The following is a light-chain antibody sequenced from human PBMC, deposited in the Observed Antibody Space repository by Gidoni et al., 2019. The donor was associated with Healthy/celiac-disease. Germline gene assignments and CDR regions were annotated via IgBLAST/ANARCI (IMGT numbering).Light chain of an antibody. J-gene: IGKJ1*01. CDR1: QSIISW. CDR2: DAY. CDR3: QQYNSYSPWT. Sequence: DIQMTQSPSTLSASVGDRVTITCRASQSIISWLAWYQQKPGKAPKLLIYDAYSLESGVPSRCSGSGCGTEFTLTIRSLQADDFATYYCQQYNSYSPWTCGQGTKVEIK. V-gene: IGKV1-5*01.